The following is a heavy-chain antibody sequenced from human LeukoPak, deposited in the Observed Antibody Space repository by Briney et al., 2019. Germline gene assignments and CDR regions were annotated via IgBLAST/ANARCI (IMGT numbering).Heavy chain of an antibody. CDR2: IYSGGST. CDR3: ARDSPLTTVTTDY. V-gene: IGHV3-66*01. CDR1: GFTVSSNY. D-gene: IGHD4-17*01. J-gene: IGHJ4*02. Sequence: GGSLRLSCAASGFTVSSNYMSWVRQAPGKGLEWVSVIYSGGSTYYADSVKGRSTISRDNSKNTLYLQMNSLRAEDTAVYYCARDSPLTTVTTDYWGQGTLVTVSS.